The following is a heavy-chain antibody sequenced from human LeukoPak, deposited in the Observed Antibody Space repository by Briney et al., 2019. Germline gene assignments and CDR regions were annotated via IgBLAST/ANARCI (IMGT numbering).Heavy chain of an antibody. CDR1: GFTLSSYW. V-gene: IGHV3-23*01. CDR2: ISESGDTT. J-gene: IGHJ6*03. CDR3: AKFVNYGSYYYYYYIDV. D-gene: IGHD3-10*01. Sequence: GGSLRLSCAATGFTLSSYWMSWVRQAPGKGLEWVSTISESGDTTYYADSVKGRFTISRDNSKNTLYLQMNSLRAEDTAVYYCAKFVNYGSYYYYYYIDVWGKGTTVTVSS.